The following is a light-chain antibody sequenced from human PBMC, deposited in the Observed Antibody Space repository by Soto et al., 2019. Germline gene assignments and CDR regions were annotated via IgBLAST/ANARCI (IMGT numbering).Light chain of an antibody. J-gene: IGLJ1*01. V-gene: IGLV2-14*01. CDR2: DVS. CDR1: SSDVGGYNY. Sequence: HSMLTQPASVSGCSVQSSTSCCTGASSDVGGYNYVSWYQQHPGKAPKLMIYDVSNRPSGVSNRFSGSNSGNTASLTISGLQAEDEADYYCSSYTSSSPYVFGTGT. CDR3: SSYTSSSPYV.